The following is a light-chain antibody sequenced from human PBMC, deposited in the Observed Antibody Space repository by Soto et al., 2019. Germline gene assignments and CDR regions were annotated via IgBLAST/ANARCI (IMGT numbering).Light chain of an antibody. CDR1: QSVSSSS. CDR3: QQYGNSPLT. V-gene: IGKV3-20*01. J-gene: IGKJ4*01. CDR2: GAS. Sequence: EIVLTQSPGTLSLSPGERVTLSCRASQSVSSSSLAWYQQRRGQAPRLLISGASSRATGIPDRFSGSGSGTDFTLTISRLEPEDFAVYYCQQYGNSPLTFGGGTKVEIK.